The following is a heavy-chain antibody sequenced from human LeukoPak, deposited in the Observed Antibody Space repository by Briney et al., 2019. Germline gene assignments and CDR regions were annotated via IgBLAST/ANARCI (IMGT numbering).Heavy chain of an antibody. Sequence: GGSLRLSCAASGFTVSSNYMSWVRQAPGKGLEWVSVIYSGGSTYYADSVKGRFTISRDNSKNTLYLQMNSLRAEDTAVYYCAGVRAATTIDYWGQGTLVTVSS. V-gene: IGHV3-53*01. CDR2: IYSGGST. D-gene: IGHD2-15*01. CDR3: AGVRAATTIDY. CDR1: GFTVSSNY. J-gene: IGHJ4*02.